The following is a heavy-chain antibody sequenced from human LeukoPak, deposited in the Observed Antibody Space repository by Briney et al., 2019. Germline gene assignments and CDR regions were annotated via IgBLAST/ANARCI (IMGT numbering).Heavy chain of an antibody. Sequence: PGGSLRLSCAASGFTFSDYYMSWIRQAPGKGLEWVSYISSSGSTIYYADSVKGRFTISRDNAKNSLYLQMNSLRAEDTAVYYCARSQIRGYYYGSGSSYFDYWGQGILVTVSS. J-gene: IGHJ4*02. V-gene: IGHV3-11*01. CDR1: GFTFSDYY. CDR3: ARSQIRGYYYGSGSSYFDY. D-gene: IGHD3-10*01. CDR2: ISSSGSTI.